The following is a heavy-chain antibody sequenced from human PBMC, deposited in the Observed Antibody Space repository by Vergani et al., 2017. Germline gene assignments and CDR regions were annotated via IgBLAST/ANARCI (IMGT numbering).Heavy chain of an antibody. D-gene: IGHD6-19*01. CDR1: EYSFGNYW. V-gene: IGHV5-51*01. J-gene: IGHJ6*02. CDR2: IYPADSDT. Sequence: EVELVQSGPEMRKPGESLKISCKGSEYSFGNYWIGWVRQMPGKGLEWMGIIYPADSDTRYSPSFQGQVTISADKSISTAFLQWDSLKASDTALYYCARQVAVAGKWWGPYYYYGMDVWGQGTTVTVPS. CDR3: ARQVAVAGKWWGPYYYYGMDV.